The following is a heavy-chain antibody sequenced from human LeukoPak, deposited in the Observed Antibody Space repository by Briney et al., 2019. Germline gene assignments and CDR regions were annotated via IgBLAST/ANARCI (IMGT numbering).Heavy chain of an antibody. CDR1: GYTFTSYG. D-gene: IGHD4-11*01. Sequence: ASVKVSCKASGYTFTSYGISWVRQAPGQGLEWMGWISAYNGNTNYAQKLQGRVTMTTDTSTSTAYMELRSLRSDDTAVYYCARDAGTVTTADGFDYWGQGTLVTVSS. CDR3: ARDAGTVTTADGFDY. V-gene: IGHV1-18*01. J-gene: IGHJ4*02. CDR2: ISAYNGNT.